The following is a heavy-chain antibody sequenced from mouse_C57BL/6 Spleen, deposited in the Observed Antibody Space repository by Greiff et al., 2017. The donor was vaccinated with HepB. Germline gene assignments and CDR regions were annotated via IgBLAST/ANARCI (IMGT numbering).Heavy chain of an antibody. V-gene: IGHV1-9*01. CDR3: VPFITTVVSHIDY. D-gene: IGHD1-1*01. Sequence: QVQLQQSGAELMKPGASVKLSCKATGYTFTGYWIEWVKQRPGHGLEWIGESLPGSGSTSYNEKFKGKATFTADTSSNTAYMQLSSLTTEDSAIYYCVPFITTVVSHIDYWGQGTTLTVSS. J-gene: IGHJ2*01. CDR2: SLPGSGST. CDR1: GYTFTGYW.